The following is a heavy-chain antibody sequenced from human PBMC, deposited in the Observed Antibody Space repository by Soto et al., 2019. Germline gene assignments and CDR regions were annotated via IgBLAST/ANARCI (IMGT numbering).Heavy chain of an antibody. CDR3: ATHRDGYNPSRGMDV. J-gene: IGHJ6*01. V-gene: IGHV1-69*01. CDR1: GGTFSKNA. Sequence: QVQLVQSGAEVKKPWSSVKVSCKTSGGTFSKNAISLVRQAPGQGPEWMGGIVPIFGTANYAQKFQGRVRNTADESKSSAYMELRSLRSEDTAIYYCATHRDGYNPSRGMDVWGQGTTVTVSS. D-gene: IGHD2-21*02. CDR2: IVPIFGTA.